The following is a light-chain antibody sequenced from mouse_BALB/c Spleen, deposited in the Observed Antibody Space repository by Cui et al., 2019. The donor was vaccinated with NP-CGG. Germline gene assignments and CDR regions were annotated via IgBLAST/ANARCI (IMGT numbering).Light chain of an antibody. CDR3: ALWYSNHWV. V-gene: IGLV1*01. J-gene: IGLJ1*01. CDR2: GTN. Sequence: QAVVTQESALTTSPGETVTLTCRSSTAAVTTSNYANWVQEKPDHFFTGLIGGTNNRPPGVPARFSGSLIGDKAALTITGAQTEDEAIYFCALWYSNHWVFGGGTKLTVL. CDR1: TAAVTTSNY.